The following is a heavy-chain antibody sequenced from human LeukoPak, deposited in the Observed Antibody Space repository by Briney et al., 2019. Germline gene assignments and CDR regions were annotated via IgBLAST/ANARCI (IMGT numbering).Heavy chain of an antibody. CDR1: GYTFTSYG. J-gene: IGHJ3*02. V-gene: IGHV1-18*01. D-gene: IGHD2-2*01. Sequence: GASVKVSCKASGYTFTSYGISWVRQAPGQGLEWMGWISAYNGNTNYAQKLQGRVTMTTDTSTSTAYMELRSLRSDDTAVYYCARVPPYLPYCSSTSCYAAFDIWGQGTMVTVSS. CDR2: ISAYNGNT. CDR3: ARVPPYLPYCSSTSCYAAFDI.